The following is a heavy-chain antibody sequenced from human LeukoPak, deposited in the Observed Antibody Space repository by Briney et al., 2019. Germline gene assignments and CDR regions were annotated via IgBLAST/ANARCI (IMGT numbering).Heavy chain of an antibody. D-gene: IGHD6-19*01. CDR3: ARVAVADPYYYNGLDV. V-gene: IGHV4-59*08. J-gene: IGHJ6*02. CDR1: GASISSHY. CDR2: VYYSGST. Sequence: SETLSLTCTVSGASISSHYWSWIRQPPGKGLEWIGYVYYSGSTNYNPSLKSRVTISIDTSKNQFSLKVSSVTAADTAVYYCARVAVADPYYYNGLDVWGQGTTVTVSS.